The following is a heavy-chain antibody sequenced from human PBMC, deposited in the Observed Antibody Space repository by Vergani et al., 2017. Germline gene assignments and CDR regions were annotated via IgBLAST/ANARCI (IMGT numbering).Heavy chain of an antibody. CDR2: ISGSGGST. CDR1: GFTFSSYA. D-gene: IGHD6-19*01. J-gene: IGHJ4*02. CDR3: AKDLSQWLVRSAVDY. V-gene: IGHV3-23*01. Sequence: EVQLLESGGGLVQPGGSLRLSCAASGFTFSSYAMSWVRQAPGKGLEWVSAISGSGGSTYYADSVKGRFPISRDNSKNTLYLQMNSLRAEDTAVYYCAKDLSQWLVRSAVDYWGQGTLVTVSS.